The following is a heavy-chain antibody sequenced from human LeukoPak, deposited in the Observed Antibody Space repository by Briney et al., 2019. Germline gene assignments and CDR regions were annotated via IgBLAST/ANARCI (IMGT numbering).Heavy chain of an antibody. V-gene: IGHV4-59*12. D-gene: IGHD2-15*01. CDR2: IYYNGST. CDR1: GGSISSYY. J-gene: IGHJ6*03. CDR3: ARVRCSGGSCPYYYYYYYMEV. Sequence: PSETLSLTCTVSGGSISSYYWNWIRQPPGKGLEWIGYIYYNGSTNYNPSLKRRVTISVDTSKNQFSLKLRFVTAADKAVYYCARVRCSGGSCPYYYYYYYMEVWGKGPTVTVSS.